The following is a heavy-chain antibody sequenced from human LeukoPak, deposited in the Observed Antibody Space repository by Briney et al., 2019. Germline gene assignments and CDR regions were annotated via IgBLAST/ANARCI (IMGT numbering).Heavy chain of an antibody. CDR1: GGSFSGYY. D-gene: IGHD6-19*01. J-gene: IGHJ4*02. CDR2: INHSGST. V-gene: IGHV4-34*01. CDR3: ARGTSRQWLPLDY. Sequence: KTSETLSLTCAVYGGSFSGYYWSWIRQPPGKGLEWIGEINHSGSTNYNPSLKSRVTISVDTSKNQFSLKLSSVTAADTAVYYCARGTSRQWLPLDYWGQGTLVTVSS.